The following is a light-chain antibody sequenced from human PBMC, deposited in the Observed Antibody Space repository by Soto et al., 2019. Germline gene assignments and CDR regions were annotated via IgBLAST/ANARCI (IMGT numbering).Light chain of an antibody. CDR3: QQSYSTPPT. Sequence: DIQMPQYPSSLSASFGDRFTITCLASQSISSYLNWYQQKPGKAPKLLIYGASSLQSGVPSRFSGSGSGTDFTLTISSLQPEDFATYYCQQSYSTPPTFGQGTKVDIK. J-gene: IGKJ1*01. V-gene: IGKV1-39*01. CDR1: QSISSY. CDR2: GAS.